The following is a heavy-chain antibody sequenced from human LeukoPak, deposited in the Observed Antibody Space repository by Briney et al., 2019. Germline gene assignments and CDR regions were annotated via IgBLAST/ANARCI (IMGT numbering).Heavy chain of an antibody. D-gene: IGHD5-24*01. J-gene: IGHJ3*02. Sequence: ASVKVSCKASGYTFTGYYMHWVRQAPGQGLEWMGWINPNSGGTNYAQKFQGRVTMTRDTSISTAYMELSRLRSDDTAVYYCARVKGGGYNYGAFDIWGQGTMVTVSS. CDR2: INPNSGGT. CDR1: GYTFTGYY. V-gene: IGHV1-2*02. CDR3: ARVKGGGYNYGAFDI.